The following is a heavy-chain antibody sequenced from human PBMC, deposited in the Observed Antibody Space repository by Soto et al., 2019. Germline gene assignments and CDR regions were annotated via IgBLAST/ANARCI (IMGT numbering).Heavy chain of an antibody. J-gene: IGHJ5*02. Sequence: QLQLQESGPGLVKPSETLSLTCTVSGGSISSSSYYWGWIRQPPGKGLEWIGRIYYSGSTYYNPSLKSRSSLSSKTSKNTFSLNMSSVSAAEATVYYCAAPDVARTYVSTLDPWGQGTLVTVSS. CDR2: IYYSGST. V-gene: IGHV4-39*01. CDR1: GGSISSSSYY. D-gene: IGHD5-12*01. CDR3: AAPDVARTYVSTLDP.